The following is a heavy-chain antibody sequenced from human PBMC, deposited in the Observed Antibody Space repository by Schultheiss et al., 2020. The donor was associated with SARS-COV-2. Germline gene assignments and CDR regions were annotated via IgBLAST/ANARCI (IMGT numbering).Heavy chain of an antibody. V-gene: IGHV3-48*01. D-gene: IGHD5-18*01. J-gene: IGHJ4*02. CDR3: ARDPGIQLWDYFDY. CDR2: ISSSSSTI. CDR1: GFTFSSYS. Sequence: GESLKISCAASGFTFSSYSMNWVRQAPGKGLEWVSYISSSSSTIYYADSVKGRFTISRDNSKNTLYLQMNSLRAEDTAVYYCARDPGIQLWDYFDYWGQGTLVTVSS.